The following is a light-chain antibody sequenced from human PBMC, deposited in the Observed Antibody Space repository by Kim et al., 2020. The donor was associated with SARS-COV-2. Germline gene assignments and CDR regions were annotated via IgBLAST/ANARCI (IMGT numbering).Light chain of an antibody. CDR1: SSDVGGYNY. V-gene: IGLV2-14*03. J-gene: IGLJ1*01. CDR3: SSYTSSSTQF. Sequence: QSALTQPASVSGSPGQSITISCTGTSSDVGGYNYVSWYQQHTGKAPKLMIYDVSNRPSGVSNRFSGSKSGNTASLTISGLQAEDEADYYCSSYTSSSTQFFGTGTKVTVL. CDR2: DVS.